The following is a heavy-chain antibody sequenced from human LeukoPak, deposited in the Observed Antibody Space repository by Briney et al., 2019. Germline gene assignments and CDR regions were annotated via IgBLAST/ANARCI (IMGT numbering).Heavy chain of an antibody. CDR2: ITSDGSST. CDR1: GFTFSRSW. D-gene: IGHD5-18*01. CDR3: AREDRLGFNYAYGLDV. Sequence: GGSLRLSCAASGFTFSRSWMHWVRQAPGKGLVWVSRITSDGSSTTYADSVKGRVTVSRDNAQNTLYLQMNSLRAEDTAVYYCAREDRLGFNYAYGLDVWGLGTTVTVSS. J-gene: IGHJ6*02. V-gene: IGHV3-74*01.